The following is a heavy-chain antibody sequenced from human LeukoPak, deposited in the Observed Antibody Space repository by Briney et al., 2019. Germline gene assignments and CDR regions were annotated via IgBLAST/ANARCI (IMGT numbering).Heavy chain of an antibody. V-gene: IGHV1-69*01. J-gene: IGHJ4*02. Sequence: SVKVSCEASGGTFSSYAISWVRQAPGQGLEWMGGIIPIFGTANYAQKFQGRVTITADESTSTAYMELSSLRSEDTAVYYCAGNGFEATISLFDYWGQGTLVTVSS. CDR2: IIPIFGTA. D-gene: IGHD5-12*01. CDR3: AGNGFEATISLFDY. CDR1: GGTFSSYA.